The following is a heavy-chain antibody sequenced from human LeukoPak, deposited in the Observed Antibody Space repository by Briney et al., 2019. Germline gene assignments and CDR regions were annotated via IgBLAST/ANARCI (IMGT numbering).Heavy chain of an antibody. CDR1: GFTFSSYA. D-gene: IGHD3-3*01. CDR2: ISGSGGST. V-gene: IGHV3-23*01. Sequence: GGSLRLSCAASGFTFSSYAMSWVSQAPGKGLEWVSAISGSGGSTYYADSVKGRFTISRDNSKNTLYLQMNSLRAEDTAVYYCARGDRITIFGAPYYYYGMDVWGQGTTVTVSS. CDR3: ARGDRITIFGAPYYYYGMDV. J-gene: IGHJ6*02.